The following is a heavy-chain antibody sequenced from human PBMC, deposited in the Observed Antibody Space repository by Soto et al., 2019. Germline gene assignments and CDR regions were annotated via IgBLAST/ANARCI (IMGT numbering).Heavy chain of an antibody. D-gene: IGHD6-13*01. V-gene: IGHV4-34*12. Sequence: QVQLQQWGAGLLKPSETLSLTCGVYGGSFSDYYWSWIRQPPGKGLEWIGEIIHSGSTNYNPSLKNRITISVDTSKNPFSLTQSSVTAADTAVYYCAIRYSSSSKYFHHWGQGTLVTVSS. CDR3: AIRYSSSSKYFHH. J-gene: IGHJ1*01. CDR1: GGSFSDYY. CDR2: IIHSGST.